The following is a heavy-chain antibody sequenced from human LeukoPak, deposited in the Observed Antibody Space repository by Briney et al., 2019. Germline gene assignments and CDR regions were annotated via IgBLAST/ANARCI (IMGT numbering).Heavy chain of an antibody. CDR1: GFTFSDYY. V-gene: IGHV3-11*05. Sequence: GGSLRLSCAASGFTFSDYYMSWSRQAPGKGLEWLSYISPSTTHTSYADSVKGRFTISRDNAKNLLFLQMNSLRAEDTAVYYCAKDRTMVRGGDYWGQGTLVTVSS. CDR3: AKDRTMVRGGDY. CDR2: ISPSTTHT. J-gene: IGHJ4*02. D-gene: IGHD3-10*01.